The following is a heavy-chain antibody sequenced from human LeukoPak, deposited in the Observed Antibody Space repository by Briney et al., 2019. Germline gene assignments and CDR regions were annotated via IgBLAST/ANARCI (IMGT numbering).Heavy chain of an antibody. CDR1: GFTFSNYA. CDR3: AKSLIFGSGKNNWFDP. D-gene: IGHD3-10*01. CDR2: ISNSADIT. V-gene: IGHV3-23*01. Sequence: PGGSLRLSCAASGFTFSNYAMSWVRQAPGKGLEWVSTISNSADITYYADSVKGRFTISRDNSKNTLYLQMNSLRAEDTAVYYCAKSLIFGSGKNNWFDPWGQGTLVTASS. J-gene: IGHJ5*02.